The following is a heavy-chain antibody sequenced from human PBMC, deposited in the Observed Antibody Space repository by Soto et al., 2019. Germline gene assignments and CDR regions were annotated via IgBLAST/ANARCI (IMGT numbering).Heavy chain of an antibody. CDR2: IYYSGST. CDR1: GGSVSSGRYY. Sequence: QVQLQESGPGLVKPSETLSLTCTVSGGSVSSGRYYWSWIRQPPGKGLEWNGYIYYSGSTNYNPSLKSRVTISVDTSKNQFSLKLSSVTAADTAVYYCARVTGYCSSTSCYYMFDYWGQGTLVTVSS. J-gene: IGHJ4*02. D-gene: IGHD2-2*01. CDR3: ARVTGYCSSTSCYYMFDY. V-gene: IGHV4-61*01.